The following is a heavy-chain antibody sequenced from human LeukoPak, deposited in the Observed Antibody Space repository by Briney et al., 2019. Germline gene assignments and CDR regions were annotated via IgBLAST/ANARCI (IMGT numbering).Heavy chain of an antibody. J-gene: IGHJ5*02. CDR2: IGTAGVT. Sequence: PGGPLRLSCAASGFPFSSYDMHWVRHATGKGLEWVSAIGTAGVTYYPGSVQGRFTISRENAQNSLYLQMNSLRSGHPAQYYFASNRDRAYWFDPWGQGNLVTVSS. V-gene: IGHV3-13*04. CDR1: GFPFSSYD. CDR3: ASNRDRAYWFDP. D-gene: IGHD1-14*01.